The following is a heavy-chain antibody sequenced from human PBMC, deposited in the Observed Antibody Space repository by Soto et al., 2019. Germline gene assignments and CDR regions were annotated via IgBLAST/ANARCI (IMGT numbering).Heavy chain of an antibody. Sequence: QITLRESGPALVKPTQTLTLTCTFSGFSLTTSGEGVGWIRQPPGKAPEWLALIYWDDDKRYSPSLKNRLTTSGDPSRSQVVLTMTNMDPVDTATYYCAHRKKPVIVATYFDYWGQGTLVTVSS. CDR2: IYWDDDK. CDR3: AHRKKPVIVATYFDY. D-gene: IGHD5-12*01. J-gene: IGHJ4*02. CDR1: GFSLTTSGEG. V-gene: IGHV2-5*02.